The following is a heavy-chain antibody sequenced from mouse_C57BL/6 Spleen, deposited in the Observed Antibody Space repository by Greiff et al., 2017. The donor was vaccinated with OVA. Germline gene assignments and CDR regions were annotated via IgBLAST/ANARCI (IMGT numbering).Heavy chain of an antibody. CDR2: IHPNSGST. Sequence: VQLQQPGAELVKPGASVKLSCKASGYTFTSYWMHWVKQRPGQGLEWIGMIHPNSGSTNYNEKFKSKATLTVDKSSSTAYMQLSSLTSEDSAVYYCARSGAYHYAMDYWGQGTSVTVSS. CDR1: GYTFTSYW. V-gene: IGHV1-64*01. J-gene: IGHJ4*01. CDR3: ARSGAYHYAMDY. D-gene: IGHD2-10*01.